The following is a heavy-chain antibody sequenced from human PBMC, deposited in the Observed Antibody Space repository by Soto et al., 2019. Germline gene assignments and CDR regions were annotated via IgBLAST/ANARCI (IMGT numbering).Heavy chain of an antibody. J-gene: IGHJ4*02. CDR3: AKRRGAGGHFDY. CDR1: GFTFTSYA. CDR2: VSSGGST. D-gene: IGHD2-15*01. Sequence: GVSLRPSCAASGFTFTSYAMGCVLQAPGKGLEWVSVVSSGGSTYYADSVTGRFTVSRDNSKNTLSLQMNSLRAEDTAVYYCAKRRGAGGHFDYWGQGALVTVSS. V-gene: IGHV3-23*01.